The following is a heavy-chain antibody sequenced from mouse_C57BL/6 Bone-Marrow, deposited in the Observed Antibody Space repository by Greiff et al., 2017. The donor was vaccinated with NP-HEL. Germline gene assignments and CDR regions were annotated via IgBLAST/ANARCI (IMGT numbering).Heavy chain of an antibody. CDR3: ARRGRNYDYAMDY. CDR1: GYTFTDYY. J-gene: IGHJ4*01. D-gene: IGHD2-1*01. Sequence: EVQLQQSGPVLVKPGASVKMSCKASGYTFTDYYMNWVKQSHGKSLEWIGVINPYNGGTSYNQKFKGKATLTVDKSSSTAYMELNSLTYEDSAVYYCARRGRNYDYAMDYWGQGTSVTVSS. V-gene: IGHV1-19*01. CDR2: INPYNGGT.